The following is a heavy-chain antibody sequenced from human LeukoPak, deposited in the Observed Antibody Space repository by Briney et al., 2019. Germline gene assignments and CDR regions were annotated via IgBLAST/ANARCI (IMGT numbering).Heavy chain of an antibody. CDR2: IYPDDSDT. D-gene: IGHD2-2*01. CDR3: VRVDGAYQPES. Sequence: GESLKISCHDPGYTFTNYWIAWVRQMPGKGLECMGLIYPDDSDTKYSPSFQGQVTISADKSTSTAYLQWSSLKASATATYYCVRVDGAYQPESWGQGTPVTVSS. CDR1: GYTFTNYW. V-gene: IGHV5-51*01. J-gene: IGHJ5*02.